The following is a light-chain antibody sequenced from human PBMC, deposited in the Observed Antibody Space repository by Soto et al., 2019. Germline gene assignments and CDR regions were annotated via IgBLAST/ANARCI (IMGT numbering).Light chain of an antibody. Sequence: EIVLTQSPGTLSLSPGERATLSCRATQSVSSSYLAWFQQKPGQAPRLLIYDASNRATGIPARFSGSGSGTDFTLTISSLEPEDFGVYYCQQRSNWPPVTFGGGTKVDIK. CDR1: QSVSSSY. CDR3: QQRSNWPPVT. J-gene: IGKJ4*01. V-gene: IGKV3-11*01. CDR2: DAS.